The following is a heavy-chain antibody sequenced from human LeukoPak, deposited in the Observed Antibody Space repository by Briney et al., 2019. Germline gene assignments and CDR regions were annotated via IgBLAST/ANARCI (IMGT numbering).Heavy chain of an antibody. Sequence: GGSLRLSCAASGFTFSNAWMSWVRQAPGKGLEWVGRIKSKTDGGTTDYAAPVKGRFTISRDDSKNTLYLQMNSLKTEDTAFYYCTTEGFYFDTSGYSPFDHWGQGTLVTVSS. CDR3: TTEGFYFDTSGYSPFDH. D-gene: IGHD3-22*01. V-gene: IGHV3-15*01. CDR1: GFTFSNAW. J-gene: IGHJ4*02. CDR2: IKSKTDGGTT.